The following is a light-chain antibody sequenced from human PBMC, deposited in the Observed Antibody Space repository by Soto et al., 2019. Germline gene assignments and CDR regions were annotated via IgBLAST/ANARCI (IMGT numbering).Light chain of an antibody. CDR1: QSVSSY. Sequence: EIVLTQSPATLSLSPGERATLSCRASQSVSSYLVWYQQKPGRAPRLLIYDASNRAAGIPARFSGSGSGTDFTLTISSLEPEDFAVYYCQQRSNWLTFGGGTKVEIK. CDR3: QQRSNWLT. CDR2: DAS. J-gene: IGKJ4*01. V-gene: IGKV3-11*01.